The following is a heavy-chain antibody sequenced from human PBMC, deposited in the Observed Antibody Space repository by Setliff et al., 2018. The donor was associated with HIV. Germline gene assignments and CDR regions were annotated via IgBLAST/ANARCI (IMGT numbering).Heavy chain of an antibody. D-gene: IGHD6-19*01. CDR2: IYYSGTT. J-gene: IGHJ6*02. CDR3: AKTYSSGWCPPCYYYYYGMDV. V-gene: IGHV4-39*01. Sequence: SETLSLTCSVSGDSIRNSRDYWGWIRQPPGKGLEWIGNIYYSGTTYYSPSLNSRVTISVDTSKNQFSLKLSSVTAADTAVYYCAKTYSSGWCPPCYYYYYGMDVWGQGTTVTVSS. CDR1: GDSIRNSRDY.